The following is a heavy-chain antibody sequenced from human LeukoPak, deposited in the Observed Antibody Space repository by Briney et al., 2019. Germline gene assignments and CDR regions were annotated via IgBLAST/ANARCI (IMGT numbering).Heavy chain of an antibody. CDR2: ISVYYGNT. D-gene: IGHD5-12*01. J-gene: IGHJ4*02. CDR3: AGAGYSGPFDS. V-gene: IGHV1-18*01. CDR1: GYTFTNYG. Sequence: AASVKVSCKASGYTFTNYGISWVRQAPGHGLEWMGWISVYYGNTDYAQKFQGRVTMTRDTSTSTVYMELSSLRSEDTAVYYCAGAGYSGPFDSWGQGTLVTVSS.